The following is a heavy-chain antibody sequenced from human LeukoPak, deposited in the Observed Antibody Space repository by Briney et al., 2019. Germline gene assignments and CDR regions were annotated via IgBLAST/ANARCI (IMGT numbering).Heavy chain of an antibody. D-gene: IGHD5-12*01. CDR3: AKVGHIVATICYFDY. Sequence: GGSLRLSCAASGFTFSSYAMSWVRQAPGKRLEWVSAISGSGGSTYYADSVKGRFTISRDNSKNTLYLQMNSLRAEDTAVYYCAKVGHIVATICYFDYWGQGTLVTVSS. V-gene: IGHV3-23*01. CDR2: ISGSGGST. CDR1: GFTFSSYA. J-gene: IGHJ4*02.